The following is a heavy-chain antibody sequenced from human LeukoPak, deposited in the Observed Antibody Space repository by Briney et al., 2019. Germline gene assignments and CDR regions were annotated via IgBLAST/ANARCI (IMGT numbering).Heavy chain of an antibody. Sequence: SSVKVSCKASGGTFSSYAISWVRQAPGQGLEWVGGIIPIFGTANYAQKFQGRVTITADESTSTAYMELSSLRSEDTAVYYCAIRFWSGYYYFDYWGQGALVTVSS. CDR1: GGTFSSYA. J-gene: IGHJ4*02. CDR2: IIPIFGTA. CDR3: AIRFWSGYYYFDY. D-gene: IGHD3-3*01. V-gene: IGHV1-69*01.